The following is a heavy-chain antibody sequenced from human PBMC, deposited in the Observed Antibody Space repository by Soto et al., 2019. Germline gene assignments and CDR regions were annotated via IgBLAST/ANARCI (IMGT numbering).Heavy chain of an antibody. CDR1: GFTFSSYG. Sequence: QVQLVESGGGVVQPGRSLRLSCAASGFTFSSYGMHWVRQAPGKGLEWVAVIWYDGSNKYYADSVKGRFTISRDNSKNPLYLQMNSLRAEDTAVYYCARNIVVRGVIFYYYGMDVWGQGTTVTVSS. CDR3: ARNIVVRGVIFYYYGMDV. D-gene: IGHD3-10*01. J-gene: IGHJ6*02. V-gene: IGHV3-33*01. CDR2: IWYDGSNK.